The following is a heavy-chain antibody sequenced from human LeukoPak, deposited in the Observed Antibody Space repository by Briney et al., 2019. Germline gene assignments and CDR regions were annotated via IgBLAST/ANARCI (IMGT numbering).Heavy chain of an antibody. V-gene: IGHV4-39*07. Sequence: SETLSLTCTVSGGSISSSSYYWGWIRQPPGKGLEWIGEINHSGSTNYNPSLKSRVTISVDTSKNQFSLKLSSVTAADTAVYYCATSHNWNYGYYYYYMDVWGKGTTVTVSS. CDR2: INHSGST. CDR3: ATSHNWNYGYYYYYMDV. J-gene: IGHJ6*03. D-gene: IGHD1-7*01. CDR1: GGSISSSSYY.